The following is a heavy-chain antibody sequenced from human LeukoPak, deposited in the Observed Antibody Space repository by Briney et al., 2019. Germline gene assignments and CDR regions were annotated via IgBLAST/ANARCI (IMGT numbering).Heavy chain of an antibody. CDR2: IKPNSGGT. V-gene: IGHV1-2*02. Sequence: AAVKVSCKSSGYTFTGYYMHWVRQAPGQGLEWMGWIKPNSGGTNYAQKFQGRVTMTRDTSISTAYMELSRLRSDDTAVYYCARGSIVGATFDYFDYWGQGTLVTVSS. J-gene: IGHJ4*02. CDR3: ARGSIVGATFDYFDY. CDR1: GYTFTGYY. D-gene: IGHD1-26*01.